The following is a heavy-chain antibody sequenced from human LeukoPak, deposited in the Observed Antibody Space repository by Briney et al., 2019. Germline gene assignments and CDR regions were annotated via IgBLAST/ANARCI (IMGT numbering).Heavy chain of an antibody. J-gene: IGHJ3*01. CDR2: ISGSGGST. CDR1: GFTFSSYG. V-gene: IGHV3-23*01. Sequence: GGTLRLSCAASGFTFSSYGMSWVRQAPGKGLEWVSAISGSGGSTYYADSVKGRFTISRDNSKNTLYLQMNSLRAEDTAVYYCARDWYNNSDAFDLWGQGTMVTVSS. D-gene: IGHD4-11*01. CDR3: ARDWYNNSDAFDL.